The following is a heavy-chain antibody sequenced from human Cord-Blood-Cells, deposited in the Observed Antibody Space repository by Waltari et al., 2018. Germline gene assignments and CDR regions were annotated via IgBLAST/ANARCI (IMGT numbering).Heavy chain of an antibody. V-gene: IGHV1-24*01. Sequence: QVQLVQSGAEVKKHGASVKVSCKVSGYTLTELSMHWVRQAPGKGLEWMGGCEPEEGETVYAKKFQGRVTMTEDTSTDTAYMELSSLRSEDTAVYYCATDGGYSGYGSGFDYWGQGTLVTVSS. J-gene: IGHJ4*02. CDR3: ATDGGYSGYGSGFDY. D-gene: IGHD5-12*01. CDR1: GYTLTELS. CDR2: CEPEEGET.